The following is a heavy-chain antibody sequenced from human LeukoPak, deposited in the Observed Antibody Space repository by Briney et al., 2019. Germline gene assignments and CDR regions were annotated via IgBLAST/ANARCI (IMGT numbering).Heavy chain of an antibody. CDR2: ISADNGYT. J-gene: IGHJ4*02. V-gene: IGHV1-18*01. D-gene: IGHD3-22*01. CDR1: GYPLTSYG. Sequence: ASVKVSCKASGYPLTSYGITWVRQAPGQGLEWMGWISADNGYTNYAQKFQGRVTMTTDTSTNTAYMELRSLTSDDTAVYYCASPDSSGYYYGYWGQGTLVTVSS. CDR3: ASPDSSGYYYGY.